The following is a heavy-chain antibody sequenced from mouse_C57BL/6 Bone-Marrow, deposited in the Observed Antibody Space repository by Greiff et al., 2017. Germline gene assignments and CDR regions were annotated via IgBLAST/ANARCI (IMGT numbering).Heavy chain of an antibody. CDR2: ISNGGGST. V-gene: IGHV5-12*01. Sequence: DVKLVESGGGLVQPGGSLKLSCAASGFTFSDYYMYWVRQTPEKRLEWVAYISNGGGSTYYPDTVKGRFTISRDNAKNTLYLQMSRLKSEDTAMYYCARRSLTGTLFAYWGQGTLVTVSA. CDR3: ARRSLTGTLFAY. CDR1: GFTFSDYY. D-gene: IGHD4-1*01. J-gene: IGHJ3*01.